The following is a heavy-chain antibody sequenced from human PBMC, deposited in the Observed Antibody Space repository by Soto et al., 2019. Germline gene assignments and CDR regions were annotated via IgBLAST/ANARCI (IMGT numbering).Heavy chain of an antibody. Sequence: GGSLRLSCAASGFTFSSYAMSWVRQAPGKGLEWVSAISGSGGSTYYADSVKGRFTISRDNSKNTLYLQMNSLRAEDTAVYYCAKSESLVPSSTSCYDYWGQGTLVTV. CDR2: ISGSGGST. D-gene: IGHD2-2*01. J-gene: IGHJ4*02. V-gene: IGHV3-23*01. CDR3: AKSESLVPSSTSCYDY. CDR1: GFTFSSYA.